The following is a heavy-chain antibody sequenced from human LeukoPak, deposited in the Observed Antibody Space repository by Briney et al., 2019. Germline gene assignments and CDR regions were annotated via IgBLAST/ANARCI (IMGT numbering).Heavy chain of an antibody. CDR2: ISYDGSNK. D-gene: IGHD6-19*01. V-gene: IGHV3-30*18. CDR1: GFTFSSYG. CDR3: AKDGTYSSGWFLYYFDY. Sequence: GGSLRLSCAASGFTFSSYGMHWVRQAPGKGLEWVAVISYDGSNKYYADSVKGRFTISRDNSKNTLYLQMNSLRAEDTAVYYCAKDGTYSSGWFLYYFDYWGQGTLFTVSS. J-gene: IGHJ4*02.